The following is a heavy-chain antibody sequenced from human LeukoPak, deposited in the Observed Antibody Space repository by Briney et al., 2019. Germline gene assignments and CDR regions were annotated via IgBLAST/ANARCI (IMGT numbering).Heavy chain of an antibody. CDR3: ASAYYDILTGYYHEFDY. CDR2: ISYDGSNK. V-gene: IGHV3-30-3*01. Sequence: GGSLRLSCAASGFTFSNYVMHWVRQAPGKGLEWVAVISYDGSNKYYADSVKGRFTISRDNSKNTLYLQMNSLRAEDAAVYYCASAYYDILTGYYHEFDYWGQGTLVTVSS. J-gene: IGHJ4*02. CDR1: GFTFSNYV. D-gene: IGHD3-9*01.